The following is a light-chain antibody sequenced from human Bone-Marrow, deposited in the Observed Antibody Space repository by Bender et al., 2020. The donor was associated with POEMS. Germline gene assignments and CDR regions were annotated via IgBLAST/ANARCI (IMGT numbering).Light chain of an antibody. J-gene: IGLJ3*02. V-gene: IGLV3-25*03. CDR3: QSSDSSGTYRV. CDR1: ALPKQY. CDR2: KDI. Sequence: SSELTQPPSVSVSPGQTARITCSGDALPKQYAYWYRQKPGQAPVLVIYKDIERPSGVPERISGSSSGTTVTLTISGVQAEDEADYYCQSSDSSGTYRVFGGGTQLTVL.